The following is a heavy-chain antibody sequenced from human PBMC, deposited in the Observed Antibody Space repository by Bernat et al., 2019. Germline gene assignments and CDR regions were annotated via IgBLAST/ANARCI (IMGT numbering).Heavy chain of an antibody. V-gene: IGHV3-30*18. Sequence: QVQLVESGGGVVQPGRSLRFSWSASGFTFRSYGMPWVRQAPGKGLEWVAIISYDGSNKYYADSVKGRFTISRDKSKNTLYLQMNSLRAEDTAVYYCAKDRAYSSGWYKDYWGQGTLVTVSS. D-gene: IGHD6-19*01. CDR1: GFTFRSYG. CDR2: ISYDGSNK. CDR3: AKDRAYSSGWYKDY. J-gene: IGHJ4*02.